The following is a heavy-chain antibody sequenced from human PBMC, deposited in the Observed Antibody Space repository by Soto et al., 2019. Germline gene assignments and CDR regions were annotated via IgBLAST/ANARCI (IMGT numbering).Heavy chain of an antibody. Sequence: PSETRSLTCSVSGDPLHIGGYYWTWIRQRTGEGLEWMGYIYYTGKTYYNPSLESRLTMSVDRSKNQFSLKLNSVTAADSAVYYCGRDLTSNANCIDPWGQGTLVTVSS. CDR1: GDPLHIGGYY. CDR3: GRDLTSNANCIDP. V-gene: IGHV4-31*03. D-gene: IGHD2-2*01. CDR2: IYYTGKT. J-gene: IGHJ5*02.